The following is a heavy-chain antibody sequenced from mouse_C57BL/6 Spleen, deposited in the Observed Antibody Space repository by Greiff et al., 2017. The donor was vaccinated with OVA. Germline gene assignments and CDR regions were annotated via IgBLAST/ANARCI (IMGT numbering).Heavy chain of an antibody. Sequence: DVKLVESGGGLVKPGGSLKLSCAASGFTFSSYAMSWVRQTPEKRLEWVATISDGGSYTYYPANVKGRFTISRDNAKNNLYLQMSHLKSEDTAMYYCARDKYYGSKGDWYIDVWGTGTSVTVSS. CDR1: GFTFSSYA. CDR2: ISDGGSYT. V-gene: IGHV5-4*01. J-gene: IGHJ1*03. D-gene: IGHD1-1*01. CDR3: ARDKYYGSKGDWYIDV.